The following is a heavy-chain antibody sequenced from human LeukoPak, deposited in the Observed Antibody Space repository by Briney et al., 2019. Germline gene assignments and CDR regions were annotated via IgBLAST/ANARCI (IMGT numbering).Heavy chain of an antibody. V-gene: IGHV1-69*06. CDR1: GGTFTSYA. D-gene: IGHD6-6*01. Sequence: SVKVSCKASGGTFTSYAISWVRQAPGQGLEWMGGIIPIFTPANYAQQFQGRVTITADKDTSTAYMEVSSLRSEDTAVYYCARDREEYSSSSDAFDIWGQGTMVTVSS. CDR3: ARDREEYSSSSDAFDI. J-gene: IGHJ3*02. CDR2: IIPIFTPA.